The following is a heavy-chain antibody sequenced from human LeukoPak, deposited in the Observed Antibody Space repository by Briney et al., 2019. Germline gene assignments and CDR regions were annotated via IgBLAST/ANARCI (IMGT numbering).Heavy chain of an antibody. CDR2: TYYRSESYN. J-gene: IGHJ3*02. CDR3: ARGDISGYYAFDI. CDR1: GDSVSSNSAA. Sequence: KASQTLSLTCAISGDSVSSNSAAWNWVRQSPSRGLEWLGRTYYRSESYNDYAVSVKSRITLNPDTSKNQFSLQLNSVTPEDTAVYYCARGDISGYYAFDIWGQGTMVTVSS. D-gene: IGHD3-22*01. V-gene: IGHV6-1*01.